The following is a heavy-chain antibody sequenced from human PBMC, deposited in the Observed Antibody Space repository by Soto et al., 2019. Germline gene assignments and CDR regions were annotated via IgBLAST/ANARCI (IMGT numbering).Heavy chain of an antibody. J-gene: IGHJ6*03. CDR2: ISSSSSYI. V-gene: IGHV3-21*01. Sequence: GGSLRLSCAASGFTFSSYSMNWVRQAPGKGLEWVSSISSSSSYIYYADSEKGRFTISRDNAKKSLYLQMNSQRAEDTAVNYCARVGLFDYYYYMDVWGKGTTVTVSS. CDR3: ARVGLFDYYYYMDV. D-gene: IGHD2-21*01. CDR1: GFTFSSYS.